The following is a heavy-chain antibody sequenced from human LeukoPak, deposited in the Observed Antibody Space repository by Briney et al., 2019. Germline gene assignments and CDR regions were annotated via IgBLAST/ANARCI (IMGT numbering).Heavy chain of an antibody. CDR3: AREVVTGGYSRLSAFDI. V-gene: IGHV4-39*07. J-gene: IGHJ3*02. CDR1: GGSISSSSYY. Sequence: PSQTLSLTRTVSGGSISSSSYYWGWIRQPPGKGLEWIGSIYYSGSTYYNPSLKSRVTISVDTSKNQFSLKLSSVTAADTAVYYCAREVVTGGYSRLSAFDIWGQGTMVTVSS. D-gene: IGHD2-8*02. CDR2: IYYSGST.